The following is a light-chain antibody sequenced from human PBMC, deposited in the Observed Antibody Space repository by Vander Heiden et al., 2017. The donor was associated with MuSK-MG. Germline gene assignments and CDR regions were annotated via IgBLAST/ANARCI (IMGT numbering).Light chain of an antibody. CDR1: TSNIGAGYD. CDR2: VNS. V-gene: IGLV1-40*01. Sequence: QSVLTQPPSVSGAPGQRLTISCTGSTSNIGAGYDVHWYQHLPGTAPKLLIYVNSNRPSGVPDRFSGSKSGTSASLAITGLHPEDEGDYYCQSYDTSLRAYVFGTGTKGTV. CDR3: QSYDTSLRAYV. J-gene: IGLJ1*01.